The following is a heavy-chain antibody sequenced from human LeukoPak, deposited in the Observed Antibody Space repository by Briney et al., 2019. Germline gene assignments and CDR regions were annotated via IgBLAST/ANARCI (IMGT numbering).Heavy chain of an antibody. J-gene: IGHJ4*02. CDR1: GFTVSSNY. Sequence: PGGSLRLSCAASGFTVSSNYMSWVRQTPGKGLQWVSVIYSGGSTYYAASVKGRFTISRDNSKNTLYLQMNSLRAEDTAVYYCATEWSAGYWGQGTLVTVSS. D-gene: IGHD3-3*01. CDR3: ATEWSAGY. V-gene: IGHV3-53*05. CDR2: IYSGGST.